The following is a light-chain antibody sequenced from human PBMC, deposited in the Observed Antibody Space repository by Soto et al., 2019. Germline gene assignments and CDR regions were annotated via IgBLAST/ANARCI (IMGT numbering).Light chain of an antibody. J-gene: IGKJ2*01. V-gene: IGKV3-20*01. Sequence: DIVLTQSPGTLSLSPGERATLSCRASQSITGDYLGWYQQKPGQAPRLLIYGATSRATGLPDRFSGSGSGEDFTFISSRLEPEDVAMYYCHQYGGFPHTFGEGTKLETK. CDR2: GAT. CDR1: QSITGDY. CDR3: HQYGGFPHT.